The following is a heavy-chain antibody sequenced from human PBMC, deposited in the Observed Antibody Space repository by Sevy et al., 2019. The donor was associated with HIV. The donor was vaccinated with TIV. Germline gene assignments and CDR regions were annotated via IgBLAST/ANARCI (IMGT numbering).Heavy chain of an antibody. CDR2: ISSSSSEI. CDR1: GFTSSNYS. D-gene: IGHD2-2*01. Sequence: GGSLRLSCAASGFTSSNYSMTWVRQAPGKGLEWVAFISSSSSEIYYADSVKGRFTISRDNAKNSLYLQMKSLRAEDTAMYYCAREVCSATTCPIQTGAQNWGQGTLVTVSS. CDR3: AREVCSATTCPIQTGAQN. V-gene: IGHV3-21*05. J-gene: IGHJ4*02.